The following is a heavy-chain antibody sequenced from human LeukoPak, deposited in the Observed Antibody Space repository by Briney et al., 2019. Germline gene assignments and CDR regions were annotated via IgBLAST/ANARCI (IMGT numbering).Heavy chain of an antibody. CDR1: GFTFSSYG. Sequence: GGSLRLSCAASGFTFSSYGMHWVRQAPGKGLEWVAVISYDGSNKCYADSVKGRFTISRDNSKNTLYLQMNSLRAEDTAVYYCARGQQGWDYFDYWGQGTLVTVSS. D-gene: IGHD6-19*01. CDR2: ISYDGSNK. J-gene: IGHJ4*02. V-gene: IGHV3-30*03. CDR3: ARGQQGWDYFDY.